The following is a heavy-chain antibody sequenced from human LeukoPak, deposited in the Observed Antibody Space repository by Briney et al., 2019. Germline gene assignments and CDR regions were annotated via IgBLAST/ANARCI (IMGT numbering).Heavy chain of an antibody. J-gene: IGHJ4*02. CDR1: GFTFSSYA. CDR2: INGSGRST. Sequence: GGSLRLSCAASGFTFSSYAMSWVRQAPGKGLEWVSGINGSGRSTYYADSVKGRFTISRDNSKNTLYLQMNSLRAEDTAVYYCARGPSGYHNTGGQGTLVTVSS. D-gene: IGHD5-12*01. CDR3: ARGPSGYHNT. V-gene: IGHV3-23*01.